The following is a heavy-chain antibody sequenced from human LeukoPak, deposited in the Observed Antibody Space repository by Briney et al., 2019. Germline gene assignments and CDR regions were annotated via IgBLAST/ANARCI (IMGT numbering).Heavy chain of an antibody. Sequence: PGGSLRLSCAASGFTFSSYSMNWVRQAPGKGLEWVSSISSNSSYIYYADSVKGRFTISRDNAKNSLYLQMNSLRAEDTAVYYCASGTYSSGWYDYWGQGTLVTVSS. J-gene: IGHJ4*02. CDR1: GFTFSSYS. V-gene: IGHV3-21*01. CDR2: ISSNSSYI. D-gene: IGHD6-19*01. CDR3: ASGTYSSGWYDY.